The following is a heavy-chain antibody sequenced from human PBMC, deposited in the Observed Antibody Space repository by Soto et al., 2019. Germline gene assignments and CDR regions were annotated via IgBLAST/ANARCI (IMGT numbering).Heavy chain of an antibody. CDR1: GFTFSSYA. CDR3: AKQERLGYYGSGSPFDY. J-gene: IGHJ4*02. CDR2: ISGSGGST. D-gene: IGHD3-10*01. Sequence: PGGSLRLSCAASGFTFSSYAMSWVRQAPGKGLEWVSAISGSGGSTYYADSVKGRFTISRDNSTNTLYLQMNSLRAEDTAVYYCAKQERLGYYGSGSPFDYWGQGTLVTVSS. V-gene: IGHV3-23*01.